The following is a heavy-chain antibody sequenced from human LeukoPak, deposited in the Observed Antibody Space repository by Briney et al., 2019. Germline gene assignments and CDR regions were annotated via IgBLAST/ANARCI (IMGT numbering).Heavy chain of an antibody. J-gene: IGHJ4*02. CDR3: AKSGATTLLGYYFDY. Sequence: GGSLRLSCAASGFTFSSYWMSWVRQAPGKGLEWVANIKQDGSEKYYVDSVKGRFTISRDNAKNSLYLQMNSLRAEDTALYYCAKSGATTLLGYYFDYWGQGTLVTVSS. V-gene: IGHV3-7*03. CDR2: IKQDGSEK. CDR1: GFTFSSYW. D-gene: IGHD1-26*01.